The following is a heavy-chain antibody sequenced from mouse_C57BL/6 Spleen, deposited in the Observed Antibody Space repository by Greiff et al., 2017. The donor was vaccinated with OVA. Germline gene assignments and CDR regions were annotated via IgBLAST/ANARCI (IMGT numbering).Heavy chain of an antibody. CDR2: IHPNSGST. Sequence: QVQLQQPGAELVKPGASVKLSCKASGYTFTSYWMHWVKQRPGQGLEWIGMIHPNSGSTNYNEKFKSKATLTVDKSSSTAYMQLSSLTSEDSAVYYCARFDYGYDGGFAYWGQGTLVTVSA. J-gene: IGHJ3*01. V-gene: IGHV1-64*01. CDR1: GYTFTSYW. D-gene: IGHD2-2*01. CDR3: ARFDYGYDGGFAY.